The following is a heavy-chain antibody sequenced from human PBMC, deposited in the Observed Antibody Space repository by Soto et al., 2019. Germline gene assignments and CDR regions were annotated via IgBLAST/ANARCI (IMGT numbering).Heavy chain of an antibody. CDR1: GFTFSSYS. J-gene: IGHJ4*02. CDR3: ARDRGYEYSSSSIDY. Sequence: GGSLRLSCAASGFTFSSYSMNWVRQAPGKGLEWVSYISSSSTIYYADSVKGRFTISRDNAKNSLYLQMNSLRDEDTAVYYCARDRGYEYSSSSIDYWGQGTLVTVSS. V-gene: IGHV3-48*02. CDR2: ISSSSTI. D-gene: IGHD6-6*01.